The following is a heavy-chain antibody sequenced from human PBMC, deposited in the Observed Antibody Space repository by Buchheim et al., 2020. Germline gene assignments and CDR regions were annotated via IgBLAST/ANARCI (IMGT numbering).Heavy chain of an antibody. Sequence: QVQLVESGGGVVQPGRSLRLSCAASGFTFSSYGMHWVRQAPGKGLEWVAVISYDGCNKYYADSVKGRFTISRDNSKNTLYLQMNSLRAEDTAVYYCAKDRDWNYFYYGMDVWGQGTT. D-gene: IGHD1-1*01. J-gene: IGHJ6*02. CDR3: AKDRDWNYFYYGMDV. CDR1: GFTFSSYG. V-gene: IGHV3-30*18. CDR2: ISYDGCNK.